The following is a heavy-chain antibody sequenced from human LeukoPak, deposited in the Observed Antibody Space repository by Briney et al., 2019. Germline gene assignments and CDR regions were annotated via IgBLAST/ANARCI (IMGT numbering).Heavy chain of an antibody. CDR1: GFTLSNYW. V-gene: IGHV3-74*01. Sequence: GGSLRLSCAASGFTLSNYWMHWVRQAPGKGLVWVSRINGDGSSSYYADTVRGRFTISRDNAKSTLYLQMNGLRAEDTAVYYCARQASYGMDVWGQGTTVTVSS. J-gene: IGHJ6*02. CDR3: ARQASYGMDV. CDR2: INGDGSSS.